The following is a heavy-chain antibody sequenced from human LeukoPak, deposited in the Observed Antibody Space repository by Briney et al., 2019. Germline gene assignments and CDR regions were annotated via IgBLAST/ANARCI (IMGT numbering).Heavy chain of an antibody. CDR2: IYYSGST. Sequence: SETLSLTCTVSGGSINNYYWSWIRQPPGKGLEYIGYIYYSGSTNYNPSLKSRVTISVDTSKNQFSLKLNSVAAADTAVYYCARCIAVAGTGFDYWGQGTLVTVSS. V-gene: IGHV4-59*08. CDR1: GGSINNYY. D-gene: IGHD6-19*01. CDR3: ARCIAVAGTGFDY. J-gene: IGHJ4*02.